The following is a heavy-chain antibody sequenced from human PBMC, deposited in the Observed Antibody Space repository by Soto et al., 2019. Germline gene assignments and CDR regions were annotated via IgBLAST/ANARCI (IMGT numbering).Heavy chain of an antibody. D-gene: IGHD6-19*01. CDR1: GYTFTSYD. CDR2: INPSGGST. V-gene: IGHV1-46*03. Sequence: ASVKVSCKASGYTFTSYDINWVRQAPGQGLEWMGIINPSGGSTSYAQKFQGRVTMTRDTSTSTAYMELSSLRSEDTAVYYCARDSSGWYYFDYWGQGTLVTVSS. J-gene: IGHJ4*02. CDR3: ARDSSGWYYFDY.